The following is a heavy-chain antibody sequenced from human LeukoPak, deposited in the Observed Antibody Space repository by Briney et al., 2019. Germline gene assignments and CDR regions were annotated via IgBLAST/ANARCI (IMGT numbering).Heavy chain of an antibody. CDR1: GFILXXXX. V-gene: IGHV3-21*04. CDR2: XXXSGNSR. CDR3: ARDLPHPYYYDSSGYVDY. D-gene: IGHD3-22*01. Sequence: LXCXXSGFILXXXXMNXXXQXXXXGXXXXSXXXXSGNSREYADSVKGRFTISRDNARDSLHLQMNSLRAEDTAVYYCARDLPHPYYYDSSGYVDYWGQGTLVTVSS. J-gene: IGHJ4*02.